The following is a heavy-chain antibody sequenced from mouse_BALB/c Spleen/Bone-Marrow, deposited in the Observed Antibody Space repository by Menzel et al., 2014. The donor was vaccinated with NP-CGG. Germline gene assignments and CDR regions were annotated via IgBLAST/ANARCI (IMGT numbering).Heavy chain of an antibody. V-gene: IGHV5-6*01. CDR2: INNGSSYT. CDR1: GFTFSSYG. D-gene: IGHD2-3*01. CDR3: ARRRDGPYAMDY. J-gene: IGHJ4*01. Sequence: EVMLVESGGDLVKPGGSLKLSCAASGFTFSSYGMSWVRQTPDKRLEWVATINNGSSYTFYPDSVRGRFTISRDNAKNTLYLQMSGLKSEDTAMYYCARRRDGPYAMDYWGQGTSVTVSS.